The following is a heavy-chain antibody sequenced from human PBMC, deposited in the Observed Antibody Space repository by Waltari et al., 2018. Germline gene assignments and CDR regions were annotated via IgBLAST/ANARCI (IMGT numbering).Heavy chain of an antibody. CDR3: ARKAGSGYPYGPFYYDN. V-gene: IGHV3-74*01. Sequence: EVHLAESGGGVVQPGGSLRLSCTGLGFRLGVLWFVWFRQAPGKGLEWVSRINVDGGYISYGDSVKGRFTISRDNAKNTVFLQLNSLRADDTAVYFCARKAGSGYPYGPFYYDNWGQGTLVTVSS. J-gene: IGHJ4*02. D-gene: IGHD5-12*01. CDR2: INVDGGYI. CDR1: GFRLGVLW.